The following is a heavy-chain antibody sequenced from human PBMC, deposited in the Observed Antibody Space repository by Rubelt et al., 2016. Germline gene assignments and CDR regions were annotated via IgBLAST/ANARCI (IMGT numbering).Heavy chain of an antibody. D-gene: IGHD3-9*01. J-gene: IGHJ3*02. CDR2: INHSGST. CDR3: ARLLRYFDWLSPDAFDI. V-gene: IGHV4-34*01. CDR1: GGSFSGYY. Sequence: QVQLQQWGAGLLKPSETLSLTCAVYGGSFSGYYWSWIRQPPGKGLEWIGEINHSGSTNYNPSLKSRVTISVDTSKNQFSLKLSSVTAADTAVYYCARLLRYFDWLSPDAFDIWGQGTMVTVSS.